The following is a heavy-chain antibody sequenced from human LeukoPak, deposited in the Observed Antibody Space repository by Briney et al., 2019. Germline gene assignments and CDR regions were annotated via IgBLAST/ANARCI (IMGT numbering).Heavy chain of an antibody. V-gene: IGHV1-69*06. D-gene: IGHD3-10*01. CDR2: IIPIFGTA. J-gene: IGHJ4*02. CDR3: ARSHDSGTYYNLNDY. CDR1: GGTFSSYA. Sequence: ASVKVSCKASGGTFSSYAISWVRQAPGQGLEWMGGIIPIFGTANYAQKFQGRVTITADKSTSTAYMELSSLRSEDTAVYYCARSHDSGTYYNLNDYWGQGTLVTVSS.